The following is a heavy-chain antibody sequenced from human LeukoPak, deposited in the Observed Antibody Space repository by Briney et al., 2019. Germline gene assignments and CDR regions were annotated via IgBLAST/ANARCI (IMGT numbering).Heavy chain of an antibody. V-gene: IGHV4-39*07. CDR1: GGSISSSSYY. Sequence: SETLSLTCTVSGGSISSSSYYWGWIRQPPGNGLEWIGSIYYSGSTYYNPSLKSRVTISVDTSKNQFSLKLSSVTAADTAVYYCARVRYKVGATTLYYFDYWGQGTLVTVSS. CDR3: ARVRYKVGATTLYYFDY. J-gene: IGHJ4*02. D-gene: IGHD1-26*01. CDR2: IYYSGST.